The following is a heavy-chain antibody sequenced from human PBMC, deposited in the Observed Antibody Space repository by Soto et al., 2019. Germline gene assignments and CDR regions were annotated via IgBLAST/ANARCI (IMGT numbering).Heavy chain of an antibody. Sequence: PSETLSLTCTVSGGSISSYYWSWIRQPPGKGLEWIGYIYYSGSTNYNPSLKSRVTISVDTSKNQFSLKLSSVTAADTAVYYCTNTRGNGWPEFDYWGQGTLVTVSS. V-gene: IGHV4-59*01. CDR3: TNTRGNGWPEFDY. D-gene: IGHD6-19*01. J-gene: IGHJ4*02. CDR1: GGSISSYY. CDR2: IYYSGST.